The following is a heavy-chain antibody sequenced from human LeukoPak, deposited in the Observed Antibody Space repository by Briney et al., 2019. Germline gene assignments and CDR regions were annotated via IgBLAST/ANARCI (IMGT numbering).Heavy chain of an antibody. Sequence: GASVKVSCKASGYTFTSYGISWVRQAPGQGLEWMGWISAYNGNTNYAQKLQGRVTMTTDTSTSTAYMELRSPRSDDTAVYYCARRASAYYYYYMDVWGKGTTVTVSS. V-gene: IGHV1-18*01. CDR2: ISAYNGNT. CDR3: ARRASAYYYYYMDV. J-gene: IGHJ6*03. CDR1: GYTFTSYG.